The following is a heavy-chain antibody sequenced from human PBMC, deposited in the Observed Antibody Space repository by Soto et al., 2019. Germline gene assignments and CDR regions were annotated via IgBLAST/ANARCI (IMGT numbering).Heavy chain of an antibody. CDR1: GYTFTSCG. V-gene: IGHV1-18*01. D-gene: IGHD3-3*01. CDR3: ARDSITIFGVVIGDY. J-gene: IGHJ4*02. Sequence: ASVKVSCKASGYTFTSCGISWVRQAPGQGLEWMGWISAYNGNTNYAQKLQGRVTMTTDTSTSTAYMELRSLRSDDTAVYYCARDSITIFGVVIGDYWGQGTLVTVSS. CDR2: ISAYNGNT.